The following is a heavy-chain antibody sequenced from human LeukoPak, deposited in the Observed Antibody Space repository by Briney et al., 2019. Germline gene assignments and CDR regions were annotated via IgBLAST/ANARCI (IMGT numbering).Heavy chain of an antibody. CDR3: ARDSARYSSGWYGY. Sequence: SETLSLTCTVSGGSISSYYWSWIRQPPGKGLEWIGYIYYSGSTYYNPSLKSRVTISVDTSKNQFSLKLSSVTAADTAVYYCARDSARYSSGWYGYWGQGTLVTVSS. V-gene: IGHV4-59*12. CDR2: IYYSGST. CDR1: GGSISSYY. D-gene: IGHD6-19*01. J-gene: IGHJ4*02.